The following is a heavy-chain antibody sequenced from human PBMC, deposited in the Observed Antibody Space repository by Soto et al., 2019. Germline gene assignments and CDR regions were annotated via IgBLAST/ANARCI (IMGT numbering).Heavy chain of an antibody. CDR3: ARGVCSGGSCYSYVYGMDV. D-gene: IGHD2-15*01. CDR2: IKQDGSEK. CDR1: GFTFSSYW. V-gene: IGHV3-7*04. Sequence: EVRLVESGGGLVQPGGSLRLSCAASGFTFSSYWMSWVRQAPGKGLEWVVNIKQDGSEKYYVDSVKGRFTISRDNAKKSLYLQMNSLRAEDTAVYYCARGVCSGGSCYSYVYGMDVWGQGTTFTVSS. J-gene: IGHJ6*02.